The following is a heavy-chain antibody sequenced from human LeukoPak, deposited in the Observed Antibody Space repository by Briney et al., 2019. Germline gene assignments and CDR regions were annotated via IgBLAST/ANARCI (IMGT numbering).Heavy chain of an antibody. CDR1: GYSFTRYW. D-gene: IGHD3/OR15-3a*01. CDR3: ASFVRTGLPYYFDY. Sequence: GESLKISCMGSGYSFTRYWIGWVRQMPGKGLEWMGIIYPGDSDTRYSPSYQGQVTISADKSISTAYLQWSSLKASDTAMYYCASFVRTGLPYYFDYWGQGALVTVSS. V-gene: IGHV5-51*01. J-gene: IGHJ4*02. CDR2: IYPGDSDT.